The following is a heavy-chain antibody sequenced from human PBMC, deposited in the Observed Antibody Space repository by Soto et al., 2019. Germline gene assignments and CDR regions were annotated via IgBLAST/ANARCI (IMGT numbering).Heavy chain of an antibody. V-gene: IGHV1-18*01. CDR1: GYAFTTYG. Sequence: QVHLVQSGAEVKKPGASVKVSCKGSGYAFTTYGITWVRQAPGQGLEWMGWISAHNGNTNYAQKLQGRVTVTRDTSTRTAYMELRGLRSDDTAVYHCARGGYGDYWGQGALVTVSS. J-gene: IGHJ4*02. CDR2: ISAHNGNT. D-gene: IGHD1-1*01. CDR3: ARGGYGDY.